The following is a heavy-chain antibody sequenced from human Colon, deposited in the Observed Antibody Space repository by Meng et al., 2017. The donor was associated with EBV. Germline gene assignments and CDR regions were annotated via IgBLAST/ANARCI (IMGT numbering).Heavy chain of an antibody. J-gene: IGHJ4*02. CDR2: IYHSGST. D-gene: IGHD5-18*01. CDR1: GGSISSVYW. V-gene: IGHV4-4*02. CDR3: ARGGYYSFDY. Sequence: HGPLQESGTGLVKPSETLSLTRAVSGGSISSVYWWTWVRQSPGKGLEWIGEIYHSGSTNYNPSLKSRVTISVDKSKNQFSLKLTSVTAADTAVYYCARGGYYSFDYWGQRTLVTVSS.